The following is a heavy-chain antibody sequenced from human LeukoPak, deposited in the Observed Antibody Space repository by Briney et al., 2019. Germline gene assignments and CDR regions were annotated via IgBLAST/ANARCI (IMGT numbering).Heavy chain of an antibody. D-gene: IGHD4-23*01. CDR3: ARLRVARWLLEY. V-gene: IGHV4-39*01. J-gene: IGHJ4*02. CDR2: NLYSVTS. CDR1: GNSVSSTRYY. Sequence: SETLSLTCSVSGNSVSSTRYYWGWIRQSPGKGLEWIASNLYSVTSYYNPSFMSRATISVDTSNNQLSLRLTSVTAADTAVYYCARLRVARWLLEYWGQGTLVTVSS.